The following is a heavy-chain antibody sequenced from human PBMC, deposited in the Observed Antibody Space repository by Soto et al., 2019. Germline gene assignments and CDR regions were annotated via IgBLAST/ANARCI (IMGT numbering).Heavy chain of an antibody. CDR1: GASISSGGYY. J-gene: IGHJ3*02. V-gene: IGHV4-31*01. Sequence: QVQLQESGPGLVKPSQTLSLTCAVSGASISSGGYYWNWIRQHPGKGLEWIAPIYNSGTTHYNPFLKRLLTIAVDTSNNHFFLKLDSLTAADTAVYYCAREGSSTVTALRDLDIWGHGTLVTVSP. D-gene: IGHD4-17*01. CDR2: IYNSGTT. CDR3: AREGSSTVTALRDLDI.